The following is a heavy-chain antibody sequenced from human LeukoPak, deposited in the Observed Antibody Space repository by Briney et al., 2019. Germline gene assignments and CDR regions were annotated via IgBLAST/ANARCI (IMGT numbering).Heavy chain of an antibody. CDR3: ARAGSDPYYFDY. Sequence: GGSLRLSCAASGFTFSSYAMSWVRQAPGKGPEWVANIKQDGSEKYYVDSVKGRFTISRDNAKNSLYLQMNSLRAEDTAVYYCARAGSDPYYFDYWGQGTLVTVSS. V-gene: IGHV3-7*01. D-gene: IGHD1-14*01. J-gene: IGHJ4*02. CDR1: GFTFSSYA. CDR2: IKQDGSEK.